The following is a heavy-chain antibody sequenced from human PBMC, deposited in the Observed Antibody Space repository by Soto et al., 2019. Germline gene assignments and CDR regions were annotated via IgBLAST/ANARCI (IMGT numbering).Heavy chain of an antibody. V-gene: IGHV4-31*03. D-gene: IGHD5-12*01. CDR2: IYYSGST. J-gene: IGHJ3*02. CDR1: GGSISSGGYY. CDR3: ARDAAGYDYAFDI. Sequence: PSETLSLTCTVSGGSISSGGYYWSWIRQHPGKGLEWIGYIYYSGSTYYNPSLKSRVTISVDTSKNQFSLKLSSVTAADTAVYYCARDAAGYDYAFDISGQGTMVTVSS.